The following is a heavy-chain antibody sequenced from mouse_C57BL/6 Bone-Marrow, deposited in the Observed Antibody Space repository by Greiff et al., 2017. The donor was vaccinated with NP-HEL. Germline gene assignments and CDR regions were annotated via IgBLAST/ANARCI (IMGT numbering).Heavy chain of an antibody. CDR1: GYTFTTYW. J-gene: IGHJ3*01. CDR2: IDPSDSYT. V-gene: IGHV1-50*01. CDR3: ARRLLWYPFAY. D-gene: IGHD2-10*01. Sequence: QVQLQQSGAELVKPGASVKLSCKASGYTFTTYWMQWVKQRPGQGLEWIGEIDPSDSYTNYNQKFKGKATLTVDTSSSTAYMQLSSLTSEDSAVYDCARRLLWYPFAYWGQGTLVTVSA.